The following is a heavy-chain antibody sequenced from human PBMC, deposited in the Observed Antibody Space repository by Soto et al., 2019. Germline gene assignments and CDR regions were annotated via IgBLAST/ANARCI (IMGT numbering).Heavy chain of an antibody. Sequence: PAGSLRLSCAASGFTFSSYGMHWVRQAPGKGLEWAAVISYDGSNKYYADSVKGRFTISRDNSKNTLYLQMNSLRAEDTAVYYWGKGGEGVAFDIRGQGTMVTVSS. V-gene: IGHV3-30*18. CDR3: GKGGEGVAFDI. D-gene: IGHD3-16*01. CDR1: GFTFSSYG. J-gene: IGHJ3*02. CDR2: ISYDGSNK.